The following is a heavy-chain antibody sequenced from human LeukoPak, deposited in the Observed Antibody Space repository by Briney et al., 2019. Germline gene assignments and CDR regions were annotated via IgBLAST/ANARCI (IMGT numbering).Heavy chain of an antibody. CDR1: GFTFSSYG. CDR2: INHSGST. J-gene: IGHJ4*02. Sequence: GSLRLSCAASGFTFSSYGMHWVRQSPGKGLEWIGEINHSGSTNYNPSLKSRVTILVDTSKSQFSLKLSSVTAADTAVYYCARGFSGWSDLYYFDYWGQGTLVTVSS. CDR3: ARGFSGWSDLYYFDY. D-gene: IGHD6-19*01. V-gene: IGHV4-34*01.